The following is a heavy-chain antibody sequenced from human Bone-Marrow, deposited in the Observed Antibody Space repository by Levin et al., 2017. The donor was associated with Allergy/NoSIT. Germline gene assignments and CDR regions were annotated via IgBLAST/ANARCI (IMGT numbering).Heavy chain of an antibody. CDR3: ARDQGYCSSDRCHLSAFDT. CDR2: INPGGGST. Sequence: PGASVKVSCKASGYSFTKYFIHWLRQAPGQGLEWMSLINPGGGSTRDAQNFQGRLTVTRDTSASTVYMELRSLKSEDTAVYFCARDQGYCSSDRCHLSAFDTWGQGTMVTVSS. V-gene: IGHV1-46*01. J-gene: IGHJ3*02. D-gene: IGHD2-2*01. CDR1: GYSFTKYF.